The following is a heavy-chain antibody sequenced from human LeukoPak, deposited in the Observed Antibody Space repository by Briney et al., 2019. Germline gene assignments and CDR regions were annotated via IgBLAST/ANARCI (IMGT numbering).Heavy chain of an antibody. D-gene: IGHD6-13*01. CDR1: GGSFSGYY. J-gene: IGHJ4*02. Sequence: SETLSLTCAVYGGSFSGYYWSWIRQPPGKGLEWIGEINHSGSTNYNPSLKSRVTISVDTSKNQLSLKLSSVTAADTAVYYCARVKVYIAAAGTLDYWGQGTLVTVSS. CDR3: ARVKVYIAAAGTLDY. CDR2: INHSGST. V-gene: IGHV4-34*01.